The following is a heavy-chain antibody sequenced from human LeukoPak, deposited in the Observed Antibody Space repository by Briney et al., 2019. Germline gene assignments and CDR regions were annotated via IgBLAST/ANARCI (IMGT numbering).Heavy chain of an antibody. J-gene: IGHJ3*02. Sequence: GGSLRLSCAGSGFTFSSFEMNWVRQAPGKGLEYVSAIGSDGRTTNYANSVKGRFTISRDNYKKTVYLQMGSLRVDDMGVYFCARERAQYYPGAALKDAFDMWGQGTMVTVSS. CDR3: ARERAQYYPGAALKDAFDM. D-gene: IGHD2-15*01. CDR1: GFTFSSFE. CDR2: IGSDGRTT. V-gene: IGHV3-64*01.